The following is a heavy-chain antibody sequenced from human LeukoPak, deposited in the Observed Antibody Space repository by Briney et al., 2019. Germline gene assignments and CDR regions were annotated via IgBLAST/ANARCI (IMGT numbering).Heavy chain of an antibody. CDR3: ARARGTYYDFWSGYNEAFDI. V-gene: IGHV1-18*01. Sequence: GASVKVSCKASGYTFTSYGISWVRQAPGRGLEWMGWISAYNGNTNYAQKLQGRVTMTTDTSTSTAYMELRSLRSDDTAVYYCARARGTYYDFWSGYNEAFDIWGQGTMVTVSS. CDR2: ISAYNGNT. CDR1: GYTFTSYG. J-gene: IGHJ3*02. D-gene: IGHD3-3*01.